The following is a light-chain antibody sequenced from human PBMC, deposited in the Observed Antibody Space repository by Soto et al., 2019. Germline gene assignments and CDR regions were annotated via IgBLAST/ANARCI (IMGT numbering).Light chain of an antibody. V-gene: IGLV1-44*01. CDR3: AAWDGSLNGFYV. CDR2: SSI. Sequence: QSVLTQPPSASGTPGQRVTISCSGSSSNIGSNNVNWYQHLPGAAPKLLIYSSIKRPSGVPDRFSGSKSGTSASLAITGLQSEDEAEYYCAAWDGSLNGFYVFGTGTKVTVL. J-gene: IGLJ1*01. CDR1: SSNIGSNN.